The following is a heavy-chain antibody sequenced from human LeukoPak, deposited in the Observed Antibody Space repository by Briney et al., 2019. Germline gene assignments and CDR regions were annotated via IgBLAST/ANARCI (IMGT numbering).Heavy chain of an antibody. D-gene: IGHD3-22*01. V-gene: IGHV3-30*02. CDR2: IRSDGTTK. J-gene: IGHJ4*02. CDR1: GFSFSSYG. CDR3: AKDVYDGSGYHFDY. Sequence: GGSLRLSCAASGFSFSSYGMYWVRKPPGKGLEWVAFIRSDGTTKYYADSVKGRFTISRDNAKNTLYLQMNSRRGEDTAVYYCAKDVYDGSGYHFDYWGQGTLVTVSS.